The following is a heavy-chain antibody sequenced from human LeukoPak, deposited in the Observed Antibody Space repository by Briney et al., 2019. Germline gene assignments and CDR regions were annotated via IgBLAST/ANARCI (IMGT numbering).Heavy chain of an antibody. CDR1: GGSISSSSYY. J-gene: IGHJ4*02. D-gene: IGHD6-19*01. V-gene: IGHV4-39*01. Sequence: SETLSLTCTVSGGSISSSSYYWGWLRQPPGKGLEWIGSIYYSGSTYYNPSLKSRVTISVDTSKNQFSLKLSSVTAADTAVYYCARHSSGWYDYFDYWGQGTLVTVSS. CDR2: IYYSGST. CDR3: ARHSSGWYDYFDY.